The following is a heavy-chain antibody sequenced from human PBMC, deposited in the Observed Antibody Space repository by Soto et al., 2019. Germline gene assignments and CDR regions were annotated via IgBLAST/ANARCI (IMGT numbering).Heavy chain of an antibody. CDR3: AKNGQPPYYYYGMDV. Sequence: QGQLVQSGAEVKKPGASVKVSCKASGYTFTRYGISWVRQAPGQGLEWMGWISGYNGDTKYAQKFQGRVTMTIDTSTTTVYMGLRSLTSDDTAVYYCAKNGQPPYYYYGMDVWGQGTTVTVSS. D-gene: IGHD2-8*01. V-gene: IGHV1-18*01. CDR1: GYTFTRYG. CDR2: ISGYNGDT. J-gene: IGHJ6*02.